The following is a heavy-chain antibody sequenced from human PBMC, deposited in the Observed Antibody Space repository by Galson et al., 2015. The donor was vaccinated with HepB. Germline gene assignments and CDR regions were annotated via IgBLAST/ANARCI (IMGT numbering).Heavy chain of an antibody. Sequence: CAISGDSVSANSAAWNWTRQSPSRGFEWLGRTYYRSKWYYDYAESVKGRININPDTSRNQFSLQLNSVTPEDTAVYYCAYGFDVWGPGTTVTVSS. CDR2: TYYRSKWYY. J-gene: IGHJ6*02. CDR3: AYGFDV. V-gene: IGHV6-1*01. CDR1: GDSVSANSAA.